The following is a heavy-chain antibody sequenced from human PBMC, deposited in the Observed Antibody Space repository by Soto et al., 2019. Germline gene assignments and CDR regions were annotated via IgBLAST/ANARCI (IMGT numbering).Heavy chain of an antibody. D-gene: IGHD3-22*01. CDR3: ARDWYYYDSSGYSPFDY. CDR2: ISSSSSYI. CDR1: GFTFSSYS. V-gene: IGHV3-21*01. J-gene: IGHJ4*02. Sequence: GGSLRLSCAASGFTFSSYSMNWVRQAPGKGLEWVSSISSSSSYICYADSVKGRFTISRDNAKNSLYLQMNSLRAEDTAVYYCARDWYYYDSSGYSPFDYWGQGTLVTVSS.